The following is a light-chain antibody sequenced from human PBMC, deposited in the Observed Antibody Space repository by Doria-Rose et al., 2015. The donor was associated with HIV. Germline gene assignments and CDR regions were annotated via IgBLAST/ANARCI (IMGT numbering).Light chain of an antibody. CDR2: DGS. CDR1: QSFSSTY. Sequence: EIVLTQSPGTLSLSPGERATLSCRASQSFSSTYLAWYQQKPGQAPSLLIYDGSTRATGIPDRFSASGSETDFTLTINRLEPADLALYYCHQYGTAWTFGQGTKVEI. V-gene: IGKV3-20*01. J-gene: IGKJ1*01. CDR3: HQYGTAWT.